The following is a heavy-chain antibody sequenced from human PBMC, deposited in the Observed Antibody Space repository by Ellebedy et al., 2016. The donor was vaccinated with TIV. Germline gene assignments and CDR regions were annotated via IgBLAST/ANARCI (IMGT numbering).Heavy chain of an antibody. V-gene: IGHV3-66*01. CDR1: ELTVTSNF. J-gene: IGHJ3*02. CDR2: IAIDSTT. D-gene: IGHD3-10*01. Sequence: GGSLRLSCAASELTVTSNFMSGFRQAPGKGLAWVSIIAIDSTTYYAHSVKGRFTISRDNSRNTLDIKMNSLRAEDTAVYYCARETYNDVDLKLWGIFDIWGQGTMVTVSS. CDR3: ARETYNDVDLKLWGIFDI.